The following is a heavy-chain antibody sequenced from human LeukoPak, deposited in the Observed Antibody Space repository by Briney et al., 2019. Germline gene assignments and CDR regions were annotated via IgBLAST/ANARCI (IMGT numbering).Heavy chain of an antibody. V-gene: IGHV3-21*01. D-gene: IGHD5-24*01. CDR1: GFTFSSYS. CDR2: ISSSSSYI. J-gene: IGHJ4*02. CDR3: ARDLKGSRDGYHLLY. Sequence: KPGGSLRLSCAASGFTFSSYSMNWVRQAPGKGLEWVSSISSSSSYIYYADSVKGRFTISRDNAKNSLYLQMNSLRAEDTAVYYCARDLKGSRDGYHLLYWGQGTLVTVSS.